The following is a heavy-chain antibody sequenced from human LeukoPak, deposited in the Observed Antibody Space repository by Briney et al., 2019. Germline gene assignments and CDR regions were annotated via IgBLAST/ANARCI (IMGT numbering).Heavy chain of an antibody. CDR1: GGTFSSYA. D-gene: IGHD1-26*01. Sequence: ASVKVSCKASGGTFSSYAISWVRQAPGQGLEWMGRIIPILGIANYAQKFQGRVTITADKSTSTAYMELSSLRSEDTAVYYCARESVVGATTPFDYWGQGTLVTVSS. CDR2: IIPILGIA. CDR3: ARESVVGATTPFDY. J-gene: IGHJ4*02. V-gene: IGHV1-69*04.